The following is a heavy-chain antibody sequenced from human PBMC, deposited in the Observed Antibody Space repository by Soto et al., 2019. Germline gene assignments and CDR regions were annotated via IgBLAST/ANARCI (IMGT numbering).Heavy chain of an antibody. CDR1: GFSLGSSGVG. D-gene: IGHD3-10*01. CDR2: IYWDDDK. CDR3: AHWYYRGSGGVHRMDV. V-gene: IGHV2-5*02. J-gene: IGHJ6*02. Sequence: QITLKESGPTLVKPTQTLTLTCTFSGFSLGSSGVGVGWIRQPPGKALEWLALIYWDDDKRYSPSLKTRLTNPQDTPKNQVGRIRTNMDALDTGTYYCAHWYYRGSGGVHRMDVWGQGTTVTVSS.